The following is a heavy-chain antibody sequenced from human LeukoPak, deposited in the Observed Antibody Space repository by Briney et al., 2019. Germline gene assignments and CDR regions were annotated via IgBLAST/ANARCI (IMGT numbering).Heavy chain of an antibody. CDR3: VRDLRESDF. D-gene: IGHD1-26*01. V-gene: IGHV3-74*01. CDR2: INSDGSTT. CDR1: GFTFSNYW. Sequence: PGGSLRLFCAASGFTFSNYWMHWVRQAPGKGLEWVSRINSDGSTTNYADSVKGRITVSRDNAKNTVYLQMNSLRAEDTAVYYCVRDLRESDFWGQGSLVTVSS. J-gene: IGHJ4*02.